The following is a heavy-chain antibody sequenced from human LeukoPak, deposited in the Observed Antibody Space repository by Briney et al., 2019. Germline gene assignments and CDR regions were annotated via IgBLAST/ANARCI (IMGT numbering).Heavy chain of an antibody. CDR2: INPSGGST. V-gene: IGHV1-46*01. CDR3: ARVFARGGEISGSYYYY. CDR1: GYTFTSYY. D-gene: IGHD1-26*01. J-gene: IGHJ4*02. Sequence: GASVKVSCKASGYTFTSYYMYWVRQAPGQGLEWMGIINPSGGSTSYAQKFQGRVTMTRDTSTSTVYMELSSLRSEDTAVYYCARVFARGGEISGSYYYYWGQGTLVTVSS.